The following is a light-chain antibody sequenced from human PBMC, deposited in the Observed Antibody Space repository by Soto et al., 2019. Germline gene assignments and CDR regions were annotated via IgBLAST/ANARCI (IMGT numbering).Light chain of an antibody. J-gene: IGKJ5*01. Sequence: GDRVSITCRASQSIKTWLAWYQRKPGRAPNLLIYDASSLQSGVPSRFSGSGSGTDFTFTITSLQPEDVATYYCQQYDNLPFTFGQGTRLEIK. CDR2: DAS. CDR3: QQYDNLPFT. CDR1: QSIKTW. V-gene: IGKV1-5*01.